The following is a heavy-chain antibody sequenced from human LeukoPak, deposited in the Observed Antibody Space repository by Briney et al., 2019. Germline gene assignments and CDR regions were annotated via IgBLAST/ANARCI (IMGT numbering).Heavy chain of an antibody. CDR3: ARGIAASYFGVVRKSYYFDY. D-gene: IGHD3-3*01. CDR1: GGSFSGYY. CDR2: INQSGST. Sequence: SETLSLTCAVYGGSFSGYYWSWIRQPPGKGLEWIGEINQSGSTNYNPSLKSRVTISVDTSKNQFSLKLSSVTAADTAVYYCARGIAASYFGVVRKSYYFDYWGQGTLVTVSS. J-gene: IGHJ4*02. V-gene: IGHV4-34*01.